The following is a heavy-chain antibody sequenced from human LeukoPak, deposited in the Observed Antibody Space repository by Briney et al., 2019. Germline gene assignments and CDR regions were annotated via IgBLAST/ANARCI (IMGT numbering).Heavy chain of an antibody. CDR2: ISASSSTI. V-gene: IGHV3-48*01. CDR3: ARDLGGHYDYVWGSYRGGYFDY. D-gene: IGHD3-16*01. Sequence: GGSLRLSCAASGFTFSTYSMNWVRQAQGKGLEWVSYISASSSTIYYADSMKGRFTISRDNAKNSLYLQMNSLRAEDTAVYYCARDLGGHYDYVWGSYRGGYFDYWGQGTLVTVSS. J-gene: IGHJ4*02. CDR1: GFTFSTYS.